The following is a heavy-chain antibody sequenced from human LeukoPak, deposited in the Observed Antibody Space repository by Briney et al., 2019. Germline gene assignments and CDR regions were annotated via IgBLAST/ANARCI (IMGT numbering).Heavy chain of an antibody. CDR2: ISYEGRTT. CDR3: AKDLQSYYYDSSGYYPYFQH. J-gene: IGHJ1*01. CDR1: GFTFSNYG. D-gene: IGHD3-22*01. Sequence: GGSLRLSCAGAGFTFSNYGMHWVRQAPGKGLEWVAVISYEGRTTYYADSVKGRFTISRDNSKNTLYLQMNSLRAEDTAVYYCAKDLQSYYYDSSGYYPYFQHWGQGTLVTVSS. V-gene: IGHV3-30*18.